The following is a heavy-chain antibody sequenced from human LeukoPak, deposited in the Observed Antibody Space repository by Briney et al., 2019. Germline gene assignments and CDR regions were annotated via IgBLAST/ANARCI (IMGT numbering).Heavy chain of an antibody. CDR3: ARDSSEYDILTGYLDY. D-gene: IGHD3-9*01. V-gene: IGHV3-21*01. CDR1: GFTLSSYS. CDR2: ISSSSTYI. J-gene: IGHJ4*02. Sequence: GGSLRLSCAASGFTLSSYSMFWVRQAPGKGLEWVSSISSSSTYIYYADSVKGRFTISRDNAKNSLYLQMNSLRAEDTAVYYCARDSSEYDILTGYLDYWGQGTLVTVSA.